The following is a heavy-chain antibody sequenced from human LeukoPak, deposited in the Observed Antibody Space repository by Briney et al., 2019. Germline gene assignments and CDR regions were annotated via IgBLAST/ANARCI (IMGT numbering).Heavy chain of an antibody. CDR3: ASGSSDYFDC. J-gene: IGHJ4*02. D-gene: IGHD3-10*01. CDR1: GFTFSSYG. V-gene: IGHV3-33*01. Sequence: GGSLRLSCAASGFTFSSYGMHWVRRAPGKGLEWVAVIWYDGSNKYYADSVKGRFTISRDNSRNTLYLQMNSLRAEDTAVYYCASGSSDYFDCWGQGTLVTVSS. CDR2: IWYDGSNK.